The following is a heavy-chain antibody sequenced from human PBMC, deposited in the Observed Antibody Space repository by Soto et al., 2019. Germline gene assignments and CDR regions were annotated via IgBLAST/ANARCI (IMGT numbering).Heavy chain of an antibody. V-gene: IGHV1-2*04. Sequence: ASVKVSCKAYGYTFTGYYMHWVRQAPGQGLEWMGWINPNSGGTNYAQKFQGWVTMTRDTSISTAYMELSRLRSDDTAVYYCARGIEIYRVNFDYWGQGTLVTGSS. CDR3: ARGIEIYRVNFDY. D-gene: IGHD2-2*02. J-gene: IGHJ4*02. CDR2: INPNSGGT. CDR1: GYTFTGYY.